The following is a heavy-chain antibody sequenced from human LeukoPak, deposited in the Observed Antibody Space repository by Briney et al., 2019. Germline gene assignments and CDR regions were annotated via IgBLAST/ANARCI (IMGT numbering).Heavy chain of an antibody. CDR3: ARGVVISHSSSWGGGFDP. CDR2: INHSGST. Sequence: SETLSLTCAVYGGSFSGYYWSWIRQPPGKGLEWIGEINHSGSTNYNPSLKSRVTISVDTSKNQFSLKLSSVTAADTAVYYCARGVVISHSSSWGGGFDPWGQGTLVTVSS. D-gene: IGHD6-13*01. CDR1: GGSFSGYY. V-gene: IGHV4-34*01. J-gene: IGHJ5*02.